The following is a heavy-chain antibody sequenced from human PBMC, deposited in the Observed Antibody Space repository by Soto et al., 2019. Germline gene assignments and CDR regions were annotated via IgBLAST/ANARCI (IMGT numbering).Heavy chain of an antibody. D-gene: IGHD5-12*01. CDR2: IYYIGNT. CDR3: ARETDGYNPDFDY. Sequence: SETLSLTCTVSGGSIGSYFWSWFRQPPGKGLEWIGYIYYIGNTYYNPSLKSRVTISVDTSKNQFSLKLSSVTAADTAVYYCARETDGYNPDFDYWGQGTLVTVSS. CDR1: GGSIGSYF. V-gene: IGHV4-59*12. J-gene: IGHJ4*02.